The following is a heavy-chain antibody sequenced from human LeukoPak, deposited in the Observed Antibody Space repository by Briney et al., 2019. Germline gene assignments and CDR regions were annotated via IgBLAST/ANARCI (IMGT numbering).Heavy chain of an antibody. CDR3: ARGSINWDMLTVYYGGGPRTFDH. CDR1: GYSFTGYY. Sequence: ASVKVSCKASGYSFTGYYMHWVRQAPGQGLEWMGWINPNSGGTNLPQKSQGRVTMTRDTSISTAYMELSRLKSDDTAVYYCARGSINWDMLTVYYGGGPRTFDHGGQEPLVTVSS. D-gene: IGHD3-9*01. J-gene: IGHJ4*02. CDR2: INPNSGGT. V-gene: IGHV1-2*02.